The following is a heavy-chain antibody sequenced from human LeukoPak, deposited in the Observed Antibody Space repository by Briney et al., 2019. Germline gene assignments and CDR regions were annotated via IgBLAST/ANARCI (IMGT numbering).Heavy chain of an antibody. CDR1: VGSISSGGYY. J-gene: IGHJ4*02. CDR3: ARLYRPTTVTPYYFDY. V-gene: IGHV4-61*08. Sequence: SETLSLTCTVSVGSISSGGYYGSWIRQPPGKGLERIGYVHYSGSTDYDPSLKSRLTISVDTSKNQFSLKLSSVTAADTAVYYCARLYRPTTVTPYYFDYWGQGTLVTVSP. CDR2: VHYSGST. D-gene: IGHD4-17*01.